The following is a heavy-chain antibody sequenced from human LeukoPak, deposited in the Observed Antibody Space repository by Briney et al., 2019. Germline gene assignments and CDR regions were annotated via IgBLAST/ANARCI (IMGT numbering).Heavy chain of an antibody. V-gene: IGHV4-59*08. CDR2: LSHSGSS. J-gene: IGHJ4*02. CDR3: ARERYYYDSSSEGNY. D-gene: IGHD3-22*01. Sequence: PSETLSLTCTVSGGSVSSYYWSWIRRPPGRGLEWIAYLSHSGSSDSNPSLTSRVTTLVDTSKNQFSLKLTSVTAADTAVYFCARERYYYDSSSEGNYWGQGTLVTVSS. CDR1: GGSVSSYY.